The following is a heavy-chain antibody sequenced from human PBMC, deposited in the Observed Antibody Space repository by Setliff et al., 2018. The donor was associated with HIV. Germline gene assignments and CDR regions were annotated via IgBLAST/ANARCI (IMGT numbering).Heavy chain of an antibody. D-gene: IGHD3-10*01. Sequence: PGGSLRLSCAASGFTFKNYWMHWVRQLPGKGLVWVSRINTDGSSSDYADSVKGRFTISRDNAKDTLYLQMNSLRADDTALYYCARVWFGNIEALPHWGQGTLVTVPQ. CDR2: INTDGSSS. CDR1: GFTFKNYW. J-gene: IGHJ4*02. V-gene: IGHV3-74*01. CDR3: ARVWFGNIEALPH.